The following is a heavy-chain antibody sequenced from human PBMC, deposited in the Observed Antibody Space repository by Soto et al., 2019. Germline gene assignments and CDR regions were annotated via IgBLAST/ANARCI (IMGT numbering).Heavy chain of an antibody. Sequence: PGGSLRLSCAASGFTFIGYEMNWVRQAPGKGLEWVSYISGSGSTIYYADSVKGRFTISRDNAKDSLYLQMNSLRAEDTAVYYCAREVVVFGVIIPTPMDVWGQGTTVTVSS. CDR2: ISGSGSTI. CDR3: AREVVVFGVIIPTPMDV. D-gene: IGHD3-22*01. CDR1: GFTFIGYE. V-gene: IGHV3-48*03. J-gene: IGHJ6*02.